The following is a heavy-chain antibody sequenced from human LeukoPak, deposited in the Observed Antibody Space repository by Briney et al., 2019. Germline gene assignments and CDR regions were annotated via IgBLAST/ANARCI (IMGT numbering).Heavy chain of an antibody. CDR1: GYTFAGYY. D-gene: IGHD6-19*01. CDR3: ARGWGIGTYSSGWLSNY. CDR2: IDPKSGGT. Sequence: ASVKVSCKASGYTFAGYYMHWVRQAPGQGLEWMAWIDPKSGGTNYAQKFQGRVTMTRDTSISTAYMELSRLRSDDTAVYYCARGWGIGTYSSGWLSNYWGQGTLVTVSS. V-gene: IGHV1-2*02. J-gene: IGHJ4*02.